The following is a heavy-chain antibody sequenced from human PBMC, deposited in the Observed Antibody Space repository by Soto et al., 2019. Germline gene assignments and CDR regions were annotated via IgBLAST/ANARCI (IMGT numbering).Heavy chain of an antibody. CDR3: AREAPHTCAFDI. V-gene: IGHV4-59*01. Sequence: SETLSLTCTVSGGSISSYYWSWIRQPPGKGLEWIGYIYYSGSTNYNPSLKSRVTISVDTSKNQFSLKLSSVTAADTAVYYCAREAPHTCAFDIWGQGTMVTVSS. CDR2: IYYSGST. J-gene: IGHJ3*02. CDR1: GGSISSYY.